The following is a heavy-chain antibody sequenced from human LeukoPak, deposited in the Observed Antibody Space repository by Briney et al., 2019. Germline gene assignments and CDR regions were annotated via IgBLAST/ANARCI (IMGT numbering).Heavy chain of an antibody. CDR3: ARGKNYSGWKLSYGMDV. Sequence: PAETLSLTCAVYGGSFSGYYWSWIRQPPGKGLEGIGEINHSGSTNYNPSLKSRVTISVDTSKNQFSLKLSSVTAADTAVYYCARGKNYSGWKLSYGMDVWGQGTTVTVSS. J-gene: IGHJ6*02. CDR1: GGSFSGYY. D-gene: IGHD3-10*01. V-gene: IGHV4-34*01. CDR2: INHSGST.